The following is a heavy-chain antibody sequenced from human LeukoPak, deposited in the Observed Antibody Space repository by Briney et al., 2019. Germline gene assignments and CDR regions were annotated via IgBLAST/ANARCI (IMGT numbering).Heavy chain of an antibody. CDR1: GGTFSSYA. D-gene: IGHD6-13*01. J-gene: IGHJ4*02. CDR2: IIPIFGTA. CDR3: VRAPRDSSTMLDY. V-gene: IGHV1-69*13. Sequence: GASVKVSCKASGGTFSSYAISWVRQAPGQGLEWMGGIIPIFGTANYAQKFQGRVTITADEPTSTAYMELSSLRSEDTAVYYCVRAPRDSSTMLDYWGQGTLVTVSS.